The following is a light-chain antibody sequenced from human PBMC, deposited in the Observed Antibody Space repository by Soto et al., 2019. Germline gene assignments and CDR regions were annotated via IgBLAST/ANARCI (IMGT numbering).Light chain of an antibody. J-gene: IGKJ4*01. CDR3: QQRTNWPLT. CDR1: QSVTTY. V-gene: IGKV3-11*01. CDR2: DAS. Sequence: EIVLTQSPVTLSLSPGERATLSCRASQSVTTYLAWYQQQPGQAPRLLIYDASKRATGIPARFSGSGSGTDFTLTISSLEPEDFAVYYCQQRTNWPLTFVGGTNVEIK.